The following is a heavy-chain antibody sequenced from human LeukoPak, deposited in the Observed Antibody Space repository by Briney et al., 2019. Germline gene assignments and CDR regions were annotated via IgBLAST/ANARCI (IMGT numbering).Heavy chain of an antibody. CDR2: FDPEDGET. J-gene: IGHJ3*02. CDR1: GYTLTELS. Sequence: GASVKVSCKVSGYTLTELSMHWVRQAPGKGLEWMGGFDPEDGETIYAQKFQGRVTMTEDTSTDTAYMELSSLRSEDTAVYYCATSHYDILKSDDAFDIWGQGTMVTVSS. V-gene: IGHV1-24*01. D-gene: IGHD3-9*01. CDR3: ATSHYDILKSDDAFDI.